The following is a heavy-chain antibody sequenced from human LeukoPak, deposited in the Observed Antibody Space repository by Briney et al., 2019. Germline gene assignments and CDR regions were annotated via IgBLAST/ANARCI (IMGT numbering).Heavy chain of an antibody. V-gene: IGHV4-39*01. D-gene: IGHD3-10*01. CDR2: IYYSGSA. Sequence: SETLSLTCTVSGRSISSSSYYWGWIRQPPGKGLEWLGSIYYSGSAFYHPSLKSRATISVDTAKNQFSLKLTSVTAADTAVYYCARQGSYYYGSGTYYNGHFDYWAQGTLVTVSS. J-gene: IGHJ4*02. CDR1: GRSISSSSYY. CDR3: ARQGSYYYGSGTYYNGHFDY.